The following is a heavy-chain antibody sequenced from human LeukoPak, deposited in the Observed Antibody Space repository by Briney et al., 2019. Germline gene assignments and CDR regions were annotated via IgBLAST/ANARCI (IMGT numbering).Heavy chain of an antibody. Sequence: GGSLRLSCAASGFSFDDYAMHWVRQAPGKGLEWVSGISWNSGSIGYADSVKGRFTISRDNGKNSLYLQMNSLRTEDTALYYCAKDIRDDYYGSKGGGAFDIWGQGTMVTVSS. D-gene: IGHD3-10*01. CDR1: GFSFDDYA. V-gene: IGHV3-9*01. CDR3: AKDIRDDYYGSKGGGAFDI. CDR2: ISWNSGSI. J-gene: IGHJ3*02.